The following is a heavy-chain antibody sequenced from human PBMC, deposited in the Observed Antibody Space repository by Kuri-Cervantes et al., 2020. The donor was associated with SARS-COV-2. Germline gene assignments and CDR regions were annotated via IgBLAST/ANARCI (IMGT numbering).Heavy chain of an antibody. CDR3: ARVVLDTATYDY. V-gene: IGHV4-30-4*08. D-gene: IGHD5-18*01. CDR1: GGSISSGDYY. J-gene: IGHJ4*02. Sequence: SETLSLTCTVSGGSISSGDYYWSWIRQPPGKGLEWIGYIYYSGSTYYNPSLKSRVTISVDTSKNQFSLKLSSVTAADTAVYYCARVVLDTATYDYWGQGILVTVSS. CDR2: IYYSGST.